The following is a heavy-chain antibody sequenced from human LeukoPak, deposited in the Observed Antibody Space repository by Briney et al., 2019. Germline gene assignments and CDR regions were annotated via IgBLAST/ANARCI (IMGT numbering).Heavy chain of an antibody. CDR2: IYTSGST. V-gene: IGHV4-4*07. CDR1: GGSISSYY. J-gene: IGHJ6*03. D-gene: IGHD3-10*01. Sequence: SETLSLTCTVSGGSISSYYWSWIRQPAGKGLEWIGRIYTSGSTNYNPSLKSRVTMSVDTSKNQFSLKLSSVTAADTAVYYCARDAVSLWFRAPVSDYYYYYMDVWGKGTTVTVSS. CDR3: ARDAVSLWFRAPVSDYYYYYMDV.